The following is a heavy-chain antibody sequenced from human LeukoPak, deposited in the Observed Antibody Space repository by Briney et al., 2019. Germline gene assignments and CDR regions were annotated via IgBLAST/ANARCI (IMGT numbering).Heavy chain of an antibody. CDR1: GFTFSRYG. D-gene: IGHD3-10*02. CDR3: AELGITMIGGV. V-gene: IGHV3-30*02. CDR2: IRYDGNNK. J-gene: IGHJ6*04. Sequence: QPGGSLRLSCAASGFTFSRYGMHWVRQAPGKGLEWVAFIRYDGNNKYYADSAKGRFTISRDNSKNSLYLQMNSLRAEDTAVYYCAELGITMIGGVWGKGTTVTISS.